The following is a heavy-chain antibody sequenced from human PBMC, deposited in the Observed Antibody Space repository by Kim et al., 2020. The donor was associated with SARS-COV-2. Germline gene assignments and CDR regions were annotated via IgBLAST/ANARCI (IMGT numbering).Heavy chain of an antibody. CDR1: GFTFSSYW. J-gene: IGHJ4*02. CDR3: ARVITTSCPDY. D-gene: IGHD2-2*01. V-gene: IGHV3-7*01. Sequence: GGSLRLSCAASGFTFSSYWMSWVRQAPGKGLEWVANMKQDGSEKYYVDSVKGRFTIYRDNAKNSLYLQMNSLRAEDTAVYFCARVITTSCPDYWGQGTLVTVSS. CDR2: MKQDGSEK.